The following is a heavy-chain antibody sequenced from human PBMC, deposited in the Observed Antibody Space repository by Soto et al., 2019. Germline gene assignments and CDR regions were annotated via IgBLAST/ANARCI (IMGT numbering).Heavy chain of an antibody. CDR3: ARDKPYSSHLNWVFEI. D-gene: IGHD6-13*01. CDR2: ISVSGGST. J-gene: IGHJ3*02. Sequence: GGSLRLSCAASGFTFSSYAMSWVRQAPGKGLEWVSAISVSGGSTYYADSVKGRFTISRDNAKNTLYLQMNSLRAEDTAVYYCARDKPYSSHLNWVFEIWGQGTMVTVSS. V-gene: IGHV3-23*01. CDR1: GFTFSSYA.